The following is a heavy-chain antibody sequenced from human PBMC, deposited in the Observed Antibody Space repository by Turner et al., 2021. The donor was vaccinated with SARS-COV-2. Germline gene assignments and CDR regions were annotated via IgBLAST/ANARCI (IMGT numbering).Heavy chain of an antibody. V-gene: IGHV3-NL1*01. CDR2: IYSGDST. CDR3: ARDRVDYGMDV. CDR1: GFTFSNYG. J-gene: IGHJ6*02. Sequence: QVQLVESGGGVVQPGRSLRLSCAASGFTFSNYGMHWVRQAPGKGLEWVAVIYSGDSTYYADSVKGRFTISRDNSKNTLYLQMNSLRAEDTAVYYCARDRVDYGMDVWGQGTTVTVSS. D-gene: IGHD3-3*01.